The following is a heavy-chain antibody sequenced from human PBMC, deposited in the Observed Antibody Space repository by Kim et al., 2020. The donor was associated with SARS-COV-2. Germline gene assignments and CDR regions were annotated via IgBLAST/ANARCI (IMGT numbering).Heavy chain of an antibody. CDR2: IYYSGST. CDR1: GGSISSSSYY. D-gene: IGHD3-16*02. J-gene: IGHJ4*02. Sequence: SETLSLTCTVSGGSISSSSYYWGWIRQPPGKGLEWIGSIYYSGSTYYNPSLKSRVTISVDTSKNQFSLKLSSVTAADTAVYYCARHVEYDYVWGSYRSYYFDYWGQGTLVTVSS. CDR3: ARHVEYDYVWGSYRSYYFDY. V-gene: IGHV4-39*01.